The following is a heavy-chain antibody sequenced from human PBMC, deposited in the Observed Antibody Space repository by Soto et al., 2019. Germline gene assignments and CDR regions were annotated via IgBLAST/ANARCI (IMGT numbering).Heavy chain of an antibody. D-gene: IGHD6-25*01. CDR2: IYYSGST. CDR1: GGSISSYY. V-gene: IGHV4-59*01. CDR3: ARERHYYYGMDV. J-gene: IGHJ6*02. Sequence: SETLSLTCTVSGGSISSYYWSWIRQPPGKGLEWIGYIYYSGSTNYNPSLKSRVTISVDTSKNQFSLKLSSVTAADTAVYYCARERHYYYGMDVWGQGTTVTVS.